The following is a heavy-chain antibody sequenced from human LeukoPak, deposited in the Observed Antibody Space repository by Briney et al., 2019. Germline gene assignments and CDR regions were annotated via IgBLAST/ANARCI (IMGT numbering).Heavy chain of an antibody. Sequence: QAGGSLRLSCAASGFNFSNYGIHWVRQAPGKGLEWVAFIRYDGSYKYYGDSVKGRFTISRDNSKNTLYLQMNSLRAEDTAVYYCAKDHKAVTGTLQYFYYMDVWGKGTTVTVSS. J-gene: IGHJ6*03. CDR1: GFNFSNYG. D-gene: IGHD6-19*01. CDR3: AKDHKAVTGTLQYFYYMDV. CDR2: IRYDGSYK. V-gene: IGHV3-30*02.